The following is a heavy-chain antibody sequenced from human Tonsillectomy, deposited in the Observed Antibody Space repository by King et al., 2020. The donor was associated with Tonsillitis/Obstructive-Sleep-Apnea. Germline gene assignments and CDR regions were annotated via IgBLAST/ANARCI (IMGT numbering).Heavy chain of an antibody. V-gene: IGHV1-69*01. CDR3: AGVTTDDGYYYFSMDV. D-gene: IGHD4-17*01. J-gene: IGHJ6*03. CDR2: IIPIFDTS. CDR1: GGTFSSDA. Sequence: QLVQSGAEVKKPGSSVKVSCKASGGTFSSDAINWVRQAPGQGLEWMGVIIPIFDTSNYARKFQGRVTITADESTSTAYMELSSLRSEDTAVYYCAGVTTDDGYYYFSMDVWGKGTTVTVSS.